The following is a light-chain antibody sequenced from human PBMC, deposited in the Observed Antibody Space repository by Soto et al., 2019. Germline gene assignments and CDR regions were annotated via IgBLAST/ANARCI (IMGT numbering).Light chain of an antibody. CDR3: QQSYSTPRT. V-gene: IGKV1-39*01. J-gene: IGKJ1*01. CDR1: QSISNH. CDR2: AAS. Sequence: DIKMTQSPSSLSASVADRVIITCRASQSISNHLNWYQQKPGKAPKLLIYAASSLQSGVPSRFSGSGSGTDFTLTISSLQPEDFATYYCQQSYSTPRTFGHGTKVDIK.